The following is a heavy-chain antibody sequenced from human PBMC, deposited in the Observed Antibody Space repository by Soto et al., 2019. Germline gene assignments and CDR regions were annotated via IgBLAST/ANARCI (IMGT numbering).Heavy chain of an antibody. J-gene: IGHJ4*02. D-gene: IGHD2-2*01. V-gene: IGHV4-34*01. Sequence: SETLSLTCAVYGGSFSGYYWSWIRQPPGKGLEWIGEINHSGSTNYNPSLKSRVTISVDTSKNQFSLKLSSVTAADTAVYYCARGLGYCSSTSCSYFDYWGQG. CDR2: INHSGST. CDR3: ARGLGYCSSTSCSYFDY. CDR1: GGSFSGYY.